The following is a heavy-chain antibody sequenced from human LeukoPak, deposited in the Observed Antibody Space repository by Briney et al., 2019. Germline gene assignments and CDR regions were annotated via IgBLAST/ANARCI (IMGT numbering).Heavy chain of an antibody. J-gene: IGHJ6*02. V-gene: IGHV3-30-3*01. CDR3: ARDQDYDHLYYYYGMDV. CDR1: GLTFSSYA. D-gene: IGHD3-22*01. Sequence: PGGSLRLSCAASGLTFSSYAMHWVRQAPGKGLEWVAVISYDGSNKYYADSVKGRFTISRDNSKNTLYLQMNSLRAEDTAVYYCARDQDYDHLYYYYGMDVWGQGTTVTVSS. CDR2: ISYDGSNK.